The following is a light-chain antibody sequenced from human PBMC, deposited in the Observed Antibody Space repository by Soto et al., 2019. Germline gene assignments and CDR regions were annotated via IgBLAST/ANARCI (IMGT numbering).Light chain of an antibody. CDR2: GAS. J-gene: IGKJ2*01. CDR3: YQCENSPRAFT. Sequence: ESMLTQSPGTLSLSPGERATLSCRASQSVSTSYLAWYQQKPGQAPRLLIYGASIRAAGIPDRFSGSGSGTDYTLIISRREHDESAVYYGYQCENSPRAFTFGQGTKLEI. V-gene: IGKV3-20*01. CDR1: QSVSTSY.